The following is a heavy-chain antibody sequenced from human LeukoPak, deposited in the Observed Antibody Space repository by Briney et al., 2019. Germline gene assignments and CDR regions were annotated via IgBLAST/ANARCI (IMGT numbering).Heavy chain of an antibody. Sequence: GGSLRLSCAASGFTFSTHWMHWVRHAPGKGLVWVSRIKSDGSSTSYADSVKGRFTISRDNAKNTLYLQINSLRAEDTAVYYCARDLGGTTALDGFDIWGQGTMVTVSA. D-gene: IGHD1-26*01. CDR2: IKSDGSST. J-gene: IGHJ3*02. CDR3: ARDLGGTTALDGFDI. V-gene: IGHV3-74*01. CDR1: GFTFSTHW.